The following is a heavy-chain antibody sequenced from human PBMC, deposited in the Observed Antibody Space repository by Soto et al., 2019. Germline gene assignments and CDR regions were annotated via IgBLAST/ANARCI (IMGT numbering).Heavy chain of an antibody. D-gene: IGHD1-26*01. J-gene: IGHJ4*02. CDR1: GGSISSYY. V-gene: IGHV4-59*08. CDR3: ARRYGGNLDY. Sequence: QVQLQESGPGLVKPSETLSLTCTVSGGSISSYYWSWIRQPPGKGLEWIGYIYYSGSTNYNPSLNGRVTISVDTSKNQFSLKLSSVTAADTAVYYCARRYGGNLDYWGQGTLVTVSS. CDR2: IYYSGST.